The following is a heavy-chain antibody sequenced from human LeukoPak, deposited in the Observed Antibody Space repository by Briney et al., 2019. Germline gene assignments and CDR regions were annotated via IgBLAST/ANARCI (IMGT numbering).Heavy chain of an antibody. CDR1: GGSISSYY. J-gene: IGHJ4*02. D-gene: IGHD3-10*01. CDR2: IYTSGST. Sequence: PSETLSLTCTVSGGSISSYYWSWIRQPAGKGLEWIGRIYTSGSTNYNPSLKSRVTMSVDTSKNQFSLKLSSVTAADTAVYYCARDVGEYYYGSGSSWYYFDYWGQGTVVTVSS. V-gene: IGHV4-4*07. CDR3: ARDVGEYYYGSGSSWYYFDY.